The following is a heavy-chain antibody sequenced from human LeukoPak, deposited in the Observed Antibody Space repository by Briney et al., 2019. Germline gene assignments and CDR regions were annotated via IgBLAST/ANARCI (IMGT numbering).Heavy chain of an antibody. V-gene: IGHV4-30-4*07. CDR2: IYYSGST. CDR3: ARFTPQGYGWGGYNRFDP. D-gene: IGHD5-24*01. Sequence: SETLSLTCAVSGGSISSGGYSWSWIRQPPGKGLEWIGYIYYSGSTYYNPSLKSRVTISVDTSKNQFSLKLSSVTAADTAVYYCARFTPQGYGWGGYNRFDPWGQGALVTVSS. CDR1: GGSISSGGYS. J-gene: IGHJ5*02.